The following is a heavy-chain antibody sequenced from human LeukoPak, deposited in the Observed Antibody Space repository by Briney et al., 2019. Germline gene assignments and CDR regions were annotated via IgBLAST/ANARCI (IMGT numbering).Heavy chain of an antibody. V-gene: IGHV1-8*03. Sequence: GASVKVSCKASGYTFTSYDINWVRQATGQGLEWMGWMNPNSGNTGYAQKFQGRVTITRNTSISTAYMELSSLGSEDTAVYYCARESGIAADRRHDAFDIWGQGTMVTVSS. CDR1: GYTFTSYD. D-gene: IGHD6-25*01. CDR3: ARESGIAADRRHDAFDI. J-gene: IGHJ3*02. CDR2: MNPNSGNT.